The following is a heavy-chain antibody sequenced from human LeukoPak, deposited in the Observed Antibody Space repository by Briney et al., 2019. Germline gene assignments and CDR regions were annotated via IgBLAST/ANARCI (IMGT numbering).Heavy chain of an antibody. D-gene: IGHD2-2*01. V-gene: IGHV4-34*01. CDR3: AGSPYCSSTSCSRVYYYYMDV. CDR1: GGSFSGYY. CDR2: INHSGST. Sequence: SETLSFTCAVYGGSFSGYYWSWIRQPPGKGLEWIGEINHSGSTNYNPSLKSRVTISVDTSKNQFSLKLSSVTAADTAVYYCAGSPYCSSTSCSRVYYYYMDVWGKGTTVTVSS. J-gene: IGHJ6*03.